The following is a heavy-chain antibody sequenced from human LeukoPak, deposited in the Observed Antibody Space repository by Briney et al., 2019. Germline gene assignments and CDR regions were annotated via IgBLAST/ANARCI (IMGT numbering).Heavy chain of an antibody. CDR3: ARHLKSGATCTKGTRFDP. CDR2: IYHSGST. J-gene: IGHJ5*02. CDR1: GYSISSGYY. V-gene: IGHV4-38-2*01. Sequence: SETLSLTCAVSGYSISSGYYWGWIRQPPGKGLEWIGSIYHSGSTYYNPSLKSRVTISVDTSKNQFSLKLSSVTAADTAVYYCARHLKSGATCTKGTRFDPWGQGTLVTVSS. D-gene: IGHD1-26*01.